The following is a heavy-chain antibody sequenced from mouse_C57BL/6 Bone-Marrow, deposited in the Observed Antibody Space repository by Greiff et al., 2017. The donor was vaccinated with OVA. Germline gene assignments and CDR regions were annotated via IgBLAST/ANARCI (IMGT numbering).Heavy chain of an antibody. CDR3: TRDDYDEVWFAY. D-gene: IGHD2-4*01. CDR1: GFTFSDAW. V-gene: IGHV6-6*01. Sequence: EVQLVESGGGLVQPGGSMKLSCAASGFTFSDAWMDWVRQSPEKGLEWVAEIRNKANNHATYYAESVKGRFTISRDDSKSSVYLQMNSLRAEDTGIYYCTRDDYDEVWFAYWGQGTLVTVSA. J-gene: IGHJ3*01. CDR2: IRNKANNHAT.